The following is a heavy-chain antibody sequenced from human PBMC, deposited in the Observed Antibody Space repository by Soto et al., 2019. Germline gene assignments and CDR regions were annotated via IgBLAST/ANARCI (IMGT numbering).Heavy chain of an antibody. CDR2: IIPIFGTA. J-gene: IGHJ4*02. V-gene: IGHV1-69*13. D-gene: IGHD6-13*01. CDR3: AGGGGSSWGYFDY. Sequence: GASVKVSFKASGGTFSSYAISWVRQAPGQGLEWMGGIIPIFGTANYAQKFQGRVTITADESTSTAYMELSSLRSEDTAVYYCAGGGGSSWGYFDYWGQGTLVTVSS. CDR1: GGTFSSYA.